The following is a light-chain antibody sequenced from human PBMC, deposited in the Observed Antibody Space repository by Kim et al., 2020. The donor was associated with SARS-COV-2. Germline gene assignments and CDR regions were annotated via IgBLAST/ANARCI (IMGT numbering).Light chain of an antibody. CDR2: TAS. Sequence: DIVMTQSPATLSVSPGEGVTLSCRASQSISTNLGWYQQKPGQAPRLLIYTASTRATGIPARFSGSGSGTEFTLTISSLQSEDFAVYCCQQYYDWPWTFGQGTKVDIK. J-gene: IGKJ1*01. CDR3: QQYYDWPWT. CDR1: QSISTN. V-gene: IGKV3-15*01.